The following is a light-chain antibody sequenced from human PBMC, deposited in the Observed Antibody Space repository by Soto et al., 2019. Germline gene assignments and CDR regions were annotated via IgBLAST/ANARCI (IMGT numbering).Light chain of an antibody. J-gene: IGLJ2*01. V-gene: IGLV1-47*01. CDR3: AAWDDSLSGVV. Sequence: QSVPTQPPSASGTPVQRVTISCSGSSSNIGSNYVYWYQQLPGTAPKLLIYRSNQRPSGVPDRFSGSKSGTSASLAICGLRSEDEADYYCAAWDDSLSGVVFGGGTKLTV. CDR1: SSNIGSNY. CDR2: RSN.